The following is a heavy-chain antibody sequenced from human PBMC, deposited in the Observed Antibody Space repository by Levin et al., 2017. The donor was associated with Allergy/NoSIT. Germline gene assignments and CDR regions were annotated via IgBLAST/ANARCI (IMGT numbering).Heavy chain of an antibody. J-gene: IGHJ4*02. CDR1: GFTFSSYS. Sequence: PSETLSLTCAASGFTFSSYSMNWVRQAPGKGLEWVSSISSSSSYIYYADSVKGRFTISRDNAKNSLYLQMNSLRAEDTAVYYCARVQHPVPGYWGQGTLVTVSS. D-gene: IGHD6-6*01. V-gene: IGHV3-21*01. CDR3: ARVQHPVPGY. CDR2: ISSSSSYI.